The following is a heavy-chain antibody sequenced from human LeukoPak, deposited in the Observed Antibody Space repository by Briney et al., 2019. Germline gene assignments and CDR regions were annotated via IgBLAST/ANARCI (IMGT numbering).Heavy chain of an antibody. V-gene: IGHV3-48*03. CDR1: GFTFGDYA. J-gene: IGHJ4*02. CDR3: AGSRYPEPQDLNY. Sequence: GGSLRLSCTASGFTFGDYAMSWVRQAPGKGLEWISYISSDRNIIYYADSVKGRFTISRDNAKNSLYLQMNSLRAEDTAVYYCAGSRYPEPQDLNYWGQGTLVTVSS. CDR2: ISSDRNII. D-gene: IGHD2-15*01.